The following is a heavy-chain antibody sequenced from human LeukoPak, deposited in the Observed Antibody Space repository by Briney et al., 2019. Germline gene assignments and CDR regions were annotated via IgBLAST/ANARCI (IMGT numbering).Heavy chain of an antibody. CDR1: GDSISSYY. CDR3: ARQRITMIVVEGGAFDI. D-gene: IGHD3-22*01. CDR2: IYYSGST. J-gene: IGHJ3*02. Sequence: SETLSLTCTVSGDSISSYYWSWIRQPPGKGLEWIGYIYYSGSTNYNPSPKSRVTISVDTSKNQFSLKLSSVTAADTAVYYCARQRITMIVVEGGAFDIWGQGTMVTVSS. V-gene: IGHV4-59*08.